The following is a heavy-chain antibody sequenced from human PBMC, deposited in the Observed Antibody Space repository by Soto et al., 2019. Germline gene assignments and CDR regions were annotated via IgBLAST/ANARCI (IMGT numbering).Heavy chain of an antibody. D-gene: IGHD3-22*01. CDR2: INHSGST. CDR1: GGSFSGYY. J-gene: IGHJ4*02. V-gene: IGHV4-34*01. CDR3: ARGATQRYYYDSSGYYYNY. Sequence: QVQLQQWGAGLLKPSETLSLTCAVYGGSFSGYYWSWIRQPPGKGLEWIGEINHSGSTNYNPSLKSRVTISVDTSKNQFSLKLSSVTAAATAVYYCARGATQRYYYDSSGYYYNYWGQGTLVTVSS.